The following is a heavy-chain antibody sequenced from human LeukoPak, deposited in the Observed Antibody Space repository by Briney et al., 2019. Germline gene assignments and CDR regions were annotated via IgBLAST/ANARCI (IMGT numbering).Heavy chain of an antibody. Sequence: ASVKVSSKASGYTFTSYGINWVRQAPGQGLEWMGWNSVYNGNTNYAQKLQGRVTMTTDTSTSTAYMELRSLRSDDTAVYYCARSGYCSSTSCYDNYYYYYGMDVWGQGTTVTVSS. CDR3: ARSGYCSSTSCYDNYYYYYGMDV. J-gene: IGHJ6*02. D-gene: IGHD2-2*01. V-gene: IGHV1-18*01. CDR2: NSVYNGNT. CDR1: GYTFTSYG.